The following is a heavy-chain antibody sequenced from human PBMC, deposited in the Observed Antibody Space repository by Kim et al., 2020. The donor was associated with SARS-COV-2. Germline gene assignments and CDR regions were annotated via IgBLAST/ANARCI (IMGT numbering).Heavy chain of an antibody. CDR1: GYTFTSYA. D-gene: IGHD3-3*01. CDR3: ARDHDFWSGYYHPRYGMDV. V-gene: IGHV1-3*01. J-gene: IGHJ6*02. CDR2: INAGNGNT. Sequence: ASVKVSCKASGYTFTSYAMHWVRQAPGQRLEWMGWINAGNGNTKYSQKFQGRVTITRDTSASTAYMELSSLRSEDTAVYYCARDHDFWSGYYHPRYGMDVWGQGTTVTVSS.